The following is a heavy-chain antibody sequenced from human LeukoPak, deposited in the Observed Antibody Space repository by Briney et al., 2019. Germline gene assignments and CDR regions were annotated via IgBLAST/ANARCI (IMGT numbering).Heavy chain of an antibody. Sequence: SETLSLTCAVYGGSFSGYYWSWIRQPPGKGLEWIGEINHSGSTNYNPSLKSRVTISVDTSKSQFSLKLSSVTAADTAVYYCAVGFGELLFHYWGQGTLVTVSS. CDR2: INHSGST. CDR3: AVGFGELLFHY. D-gene: IGHD3-10*01. J-gene: IGHJ4*02. CDR1: GGSFSGYY. V-gene: IGHV4-34*01.